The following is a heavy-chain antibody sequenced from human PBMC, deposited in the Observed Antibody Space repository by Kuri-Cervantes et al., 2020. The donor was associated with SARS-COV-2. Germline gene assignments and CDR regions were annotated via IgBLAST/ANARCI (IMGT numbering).Heavy chain of an antibody. CDR2: INPSGGST. Sequence: ASVKVSCKASGYTFTSYYMQWVRQAPGQGLEWMGIINPSGGSTSYAQKSQGRVTMTRDTSTSTVYMELSSLRSEDTAVYYCARSPSNGDYDGWFDYWGQGTLVTVSS. J-gene: IGHJ4*02. V-gene: IGHV1-46*01. CDR3: ARSPSNGDYDGWFDY. CDR1: GYTFTSYY. D-gene: IGHD4-17*01.